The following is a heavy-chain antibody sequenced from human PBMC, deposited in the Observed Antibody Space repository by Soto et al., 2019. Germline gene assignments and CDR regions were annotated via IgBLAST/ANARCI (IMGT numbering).Heavy chain of an antibody. CDR2: ISGSDYRT. Sequence: EVQLLESGGGLVQPGGSLRLSCVASVGSGFTFTDYAMAWVRQAAEKGLEWVSGISGSDYRTYYADSVKGRFTISRDNSKNTLFLQMNSLGVEDTAIYYCVGDYGGLEGFDVWGQGTMVTVSS. CDR1: VGSGFTFTDYA. V-gene: IGHV3-23*01. J-gene: IGHJ3*01. CDR3: VGDYGGLEGFDV. D-gene: IGHD4-17*01.